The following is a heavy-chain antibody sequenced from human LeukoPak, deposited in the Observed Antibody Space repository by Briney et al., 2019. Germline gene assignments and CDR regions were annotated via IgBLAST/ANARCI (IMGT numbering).Heavy chain of an antibody. V-gene: IGHV4-38-2*02. Sequence: SETLSLTCTVSGYSISSGYYWGWIRQPPGKGLEWIGSIYHSGSTYYNPSLKSRVTISVDTSKNQFSLNLSSVTAADTAVYYCARGGITMVRGVRDNWFDPWGQGTLVTVSS. D-gene: IGHD3-10*01. CDR2: IYHSGST. CDR3: ARGGITMVRGVRDNWFDP. CDR1: GYSISSGYY. J-gene: IGHJ5*02.